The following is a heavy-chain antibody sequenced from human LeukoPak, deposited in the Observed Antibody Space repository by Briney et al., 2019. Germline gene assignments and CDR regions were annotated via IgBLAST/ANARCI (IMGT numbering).Heavy chain of an antibody. CDR2: MNPNSGNT. Sequence: ASVKVSCKASGYTFTSYDINWVRPATGQGLEWMGWMNPNSGNTGYAQKFQGRVTMTRNTSISTAYMELSSLRSEDTAVYYCARGPTYDFWSGNYYYYGMDVWGQGTTVTVSS. D-gene: IGHD3-3*01. CDR1: GYTFTSYD. V-gene: IGHV1-8*01. CDR3: ARGPTYDFWSGNYYYYGMDV. J-gene: IGHJ6*02.